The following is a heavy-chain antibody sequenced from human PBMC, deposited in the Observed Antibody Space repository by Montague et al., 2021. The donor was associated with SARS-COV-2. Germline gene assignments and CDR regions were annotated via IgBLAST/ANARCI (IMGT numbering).Heavy chain of an antibody. CDR2: ISYDGTYK. CDR3: ARDHQFYDVLTAYFPNNYYHNYYGMDV. CDR1: GFTFSSYP. D-gene: IGHD3-9*01. V-gene: IGHV3-30-3*01. Sequence: FLRLSCAASGFTFSSYPMHWVRQAPGKGLEWVAVISYDGTYKYYXDSVKGRFTISRDNSKNTLYLQLNSLRAEDTAVYFCARDHQFYDVLTAYFPNNYYHNYYGMDVWGQGTTVTVSS. J-gene: IGHJ6*02.